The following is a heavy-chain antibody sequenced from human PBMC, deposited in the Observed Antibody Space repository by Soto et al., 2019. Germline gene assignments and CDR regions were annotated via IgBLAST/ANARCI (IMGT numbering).Heavy chain of an antibody. CDR1: GGSFSGYY. V-gene: IGHV4-34*01. CDR2: INHSGST. CDR3: ARGLISLYYYYGMDV. J-gene: IGHJ6*02. D-gene: IGHD2-15*01. Sequence: KPSETLSLTCAVYGGSFSGYYWSWIRQPPGKGLEWIGEINHSGSTNYNPSLKSRVTISVDTSKNQFSLKLSSVTAADTAVYYCARGLISLYYYYGMDVWGQGTTVTVSS.